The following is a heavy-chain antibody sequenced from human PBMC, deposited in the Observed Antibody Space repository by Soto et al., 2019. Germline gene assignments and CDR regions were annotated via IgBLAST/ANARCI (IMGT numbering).Heavy chain of an antibody. CDR2: ISLDGSWI. Sequence: EVQLVESGGGLIQPGGSLRLTCAASGFPLSPYAMHWVRQTPGKELHWVVRISLDGSWIAYADSVKGRFTVSRDNSKNTLYLQMDGLRVEHTAVYYCLREGYGEFIWGQGTQVTVSS. J-gene: IGHJ4*02. CDR1: GFPLSPYA. V-gene: IGHV3-74*03. CDR3: LREGYGEFI. D-gene: IGHD3-10*01.